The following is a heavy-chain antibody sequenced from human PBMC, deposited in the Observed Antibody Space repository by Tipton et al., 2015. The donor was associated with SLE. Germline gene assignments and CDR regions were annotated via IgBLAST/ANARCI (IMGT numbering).Heavy chain of an antibody. CDR1: GGSISSYY. CDR3: ARDKTYYDFWCGYPDAFDI. Sequence: TLSLTCTVSGGSISSYYWSWIRQSPGKGLGWIGYIYYSGSTNYNPSLKSRVTISVDTSKNQFSLKLSSVTAADTPVYYCARDKTYYDFWCGYPDAFDIWGQGTMVTVSS. CDR2: IYYSGST. V-gene: IGHV4-59*01. J-gene: IGHJ3*02. D-gene: IGHD3-3*01.